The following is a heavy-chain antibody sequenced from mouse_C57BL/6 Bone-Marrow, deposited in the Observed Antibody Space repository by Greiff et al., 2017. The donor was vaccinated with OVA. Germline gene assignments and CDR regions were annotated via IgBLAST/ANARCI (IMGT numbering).Heavy chain of an antibody. Sequence: QVHVKQPGAELVKPGASVKLSCKASGYTFTSYWMHWVKQRPGQGLEWIGMIHPNSGSTNYNEKFKSKATLTVDKSSSTAYMQLSSLTSEDSAVYYCATLDSSGPSYYFDYWGQGTTLTVSS. CDR1: GYTFTSYW. CDR2: IHPNSGST. V-gene: IGHV1-64*01. CDR3: ATLDSSGPSYYFDY. J-gene: IGHJ2*01. D-gene: IGHD3-2*02.